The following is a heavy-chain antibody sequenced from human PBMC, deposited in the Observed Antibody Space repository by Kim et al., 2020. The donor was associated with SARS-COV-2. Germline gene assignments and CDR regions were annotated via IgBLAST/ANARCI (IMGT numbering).Heavy chain of an antibody. V-gene: IGHV5-51*01. CDR3: ARLGIAVAGGPAPPENWFDP. J-gene: IGHJ5*02. CDR2: IYPGDSDT. Sequence: GESLKISCKGSGYSFTSYWIGWVRQMPGKGLEWMGIIYPGDSDTRYSPSFQGQVTISADKSISTAYLQWSSLKASDTAMYYCARLGIAVAGGPAPPENWFDPWGQGTLVTVSS. D-gene: IGHD6-19*01. CDR1: GYSFTSYW.